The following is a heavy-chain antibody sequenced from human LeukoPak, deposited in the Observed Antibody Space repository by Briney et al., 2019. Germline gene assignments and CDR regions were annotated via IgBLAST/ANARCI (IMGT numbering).Heavy chain of an antibody. CDR2: ISASGGST. J-gene: IGHJ6*03. D-gene: IGHD4-11*01. CDR1: GFSFSSFA. Sequence: GGSLRLSCAASGFSFSSFAMNWVRQAPGKGLDWVSTISASGGSTYYADSVKGRFSISRDNSKNTLYLQVNSLRAEDTAVYFCAKAYSNYFSYSYYYMDVWGKGTTVTVSS. V-gene: IGHV3-23*01. CDR3: AKAYSNYFSYSYYYMDV.